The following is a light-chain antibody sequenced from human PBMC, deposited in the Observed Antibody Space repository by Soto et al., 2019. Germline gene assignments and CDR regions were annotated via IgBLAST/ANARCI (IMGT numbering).Light chain of an antibody. CDR3: QVWDSGSDHYV. CDR1: ALPKQY. V-gene: IGLV3-25*02. CDR2: KDS. Sequence: SYELTQPPSVSVSPGQTARITCSGDALPKQYAYWYQQKPGQAPVLVIYKDSERPSGIPERFSGSSSGTTVTLTISGVQAEDEADYYCQVWDSGSDHYVFGAGTKVTVL. J-gene: IGLJ1*01.